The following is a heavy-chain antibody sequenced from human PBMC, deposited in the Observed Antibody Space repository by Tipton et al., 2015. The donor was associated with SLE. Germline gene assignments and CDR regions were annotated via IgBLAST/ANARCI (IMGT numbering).Heavy chain of an antibody. CDR3: ARGEWWTGDVDY. D-gene: IGHD2-15*01. CDR1: GGSISSGSYY. J-gene: IGHJ4*02. Sequence: LRLSCTVSGGSISSGSYYWSWIRKPAGKGLEWIGRIYISGSTSFNPSLKSRVTMSVDTSKNQFFLKLSSVTAADTAVYYCARGEWWTGDVDYWGQGTLVTVSS. CDR2: IYISGST. V-gene: IGHV4-61*02.